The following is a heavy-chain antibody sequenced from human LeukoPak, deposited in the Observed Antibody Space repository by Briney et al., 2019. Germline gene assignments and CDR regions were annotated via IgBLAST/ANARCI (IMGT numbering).Heavy chain of an antibody. CDR3: ARVATGSYHFDY. Sequence: GGSLRLSCAASGFTFSTYWMHWVRQAPGKGLVWVSRTNSDGSTTSYADSVKGRFTISRDNAKNTLYLQMNSLRAEDTGVYYCARVATGSYHFDYWGQGTLATVSS. J-gene: IGHJ4*02. CDR2: TNSDGSTT. V-gene: IGHV3-74*01. D-gene: IGHD3-16*01. CDR1: GFTFSTYW.